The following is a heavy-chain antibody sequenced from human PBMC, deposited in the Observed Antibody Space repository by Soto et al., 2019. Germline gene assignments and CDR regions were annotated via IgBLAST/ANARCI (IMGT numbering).Heavy chain of an antibody. Sequence: QVQLVESGGGVVQPGRSLRLSCAASGFTFSSYGMQWVRQAPGKGLEWVAVISYDGSNKYYADSVKGRFTISRDNSKNTLYLQMNSLRAEDTAVYYCAKAPGPVSFDYWGQGTLVTVSS. V-gene: IGHV3-30*18. J-gene: IGHJ4*02. D-gene: IGHD1-20*01. CDR2: ISYDGSNK. CDR3: AKAPGPVSFDY. CDR1: GFTFSSYG.